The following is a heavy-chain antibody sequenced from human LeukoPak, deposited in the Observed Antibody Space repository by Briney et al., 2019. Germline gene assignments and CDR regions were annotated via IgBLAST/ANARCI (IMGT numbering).Heavy chain of an antibody. J-gene: IGHJ4*02. CDR2: ISWNSGSI. D-gene: IGHD6-19*01. CDR3: AKDMEAVAGSFDH. Sequence: GGSLRLSCAASGFTFDDYAMHWVRQAPGKGLEWVSGISWNSGSIGYADSVKGRFTISRDNAKNSLYLQMNSLRAEDTALYYCAKDMEAVAGSFDHWGQGTLVTVSS. CDR1: GFTFDDYA. V-gene: IGHV3-9*01.